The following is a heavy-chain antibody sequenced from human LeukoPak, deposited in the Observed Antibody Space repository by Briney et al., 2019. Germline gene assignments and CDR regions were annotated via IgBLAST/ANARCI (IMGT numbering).Heavy chain of an antibody. J-gene: IGHJ3*02. CDR1: GYTFTSYD. CDR2: MNPNSGNT. CDR3: ARGIAARLGHAFDI. Sequence: GASVKVSCKASGYTFTSYDINWVRQATGQGLEWMGWMNPNSGNTGYAQKFQGRVTITRNTSISTAYMELSSLRSEDTAVYYCARGIAARLGHAFDIWGQGTMVTVSS. V-gene: IGHV1-8*03. D-gene: IGHD6-6*01.